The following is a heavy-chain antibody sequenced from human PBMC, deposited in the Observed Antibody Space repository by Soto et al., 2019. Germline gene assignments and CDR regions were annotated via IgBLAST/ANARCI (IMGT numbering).Heavy chain of an antibody. V-gene: IGHV4-30-2*01. CDR2: IYHSGST. CDR1: GGSISSGGYS. Sequence: SETLSLTCAVSGGSISSGGYSWSWIRQPPGKGLEWIGYIYHSGSTYYNPSLKSRVTISVDRSKNQFSLKLGSVTAADTAVYYCASKGDYYDSSGYYYGYFDYWGQGTLVTVSS. D-gene: IGHD3-22*01. J-gene: IGHJ4*02. CDR3: ASKGDYYDSSGYYYGYFDY.